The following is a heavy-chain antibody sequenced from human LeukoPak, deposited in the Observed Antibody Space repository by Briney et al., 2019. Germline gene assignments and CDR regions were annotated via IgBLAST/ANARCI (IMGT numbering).Heavy chain of an antibody. V-gene: IGHV4-34*01. CDR1: GGSFSGYY. J-gene: IGHJ4*02. D-gene: IGHD2-15*01. CDR3: ASYCSGGSCYSSYFDY. Sequence: SATLSLTCAVYGGSFSGYYWSWIRQPPGKGLEWIGEINHSGSTNYNPSLKSRVTISVDTSKNQFSLRLSSVTAADTAVYYCASYCSGGSCYSSYFDYWGQGTLVTVSS. CDR2: INHSGST.